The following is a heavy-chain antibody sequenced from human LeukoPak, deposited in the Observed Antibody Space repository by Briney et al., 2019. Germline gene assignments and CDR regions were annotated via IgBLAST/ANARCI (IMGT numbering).Heavy chain of an antibody. CDR3: ARDGRGPVVVTAIRPYYFDY. V-gene: IGHV3-23*01. CDR1: GFTFSSYA. J-gene: IGHJ4*02. D-gene: IGHD2-21*02. CDR2: ISGSGGST. Sequence: GGSLRLSCAASGFTFSSYAMSWVRQAPGKGLEWVSAISGSGGSTYYADSVKGRFTISRDNSKNTLYLQMNSLRAEDTAVYYCARDGRGPVVVTAIRPYYFDYWGQGTLVTVSS.